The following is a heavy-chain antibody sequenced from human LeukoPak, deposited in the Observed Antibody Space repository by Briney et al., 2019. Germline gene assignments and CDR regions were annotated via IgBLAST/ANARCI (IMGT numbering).Heavy chain of an antibody. V-gene: IGHV3-7*01. CDR2: IRQDGSET. D-gene: IGHD6-19*01. CDR1: GFTFSHFW. Sequence: GGSLRLSCAGSGFTFSHFWMNWVRQAPGKGLEWVAIIRQDGSETYYVDSVKGRFTISRDNAKNSVYLQMNSLRAEDTAVYYCAGDRGWLIASWGQGTLVTVSS. CDR3: AGDRGWLIAS. J-gene: IGHJ4*02.